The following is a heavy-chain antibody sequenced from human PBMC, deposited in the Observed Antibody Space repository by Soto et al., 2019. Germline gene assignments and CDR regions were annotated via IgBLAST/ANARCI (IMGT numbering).Heavy chain of an antibody. CDR3: AKEGPYKTLDY. D-gene: IGHD1-1*01. J-gene: IGHJ4*02. Sequence: GGSLRLSCAASGFTFKSYGMHWVRQAPGKGLEWVAVISYDGNNKYYADSVKGRFTISRDIPKNTLYLQLNSLRAEDTAVYYCAKEGPYKTLDYWGQGTLVTVSS. CDR2: ISYDGNNK. V-gene: IGHV3-30*18. CDR1: GFTFKSYG.